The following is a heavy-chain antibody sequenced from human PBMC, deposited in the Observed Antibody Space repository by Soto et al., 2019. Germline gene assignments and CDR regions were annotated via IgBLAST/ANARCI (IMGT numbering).Heavy chain of an antibody. Sequence: QVQLVESGGGVVQPGRSPRLSCAASGFTFSSYGMHWVRQAPGKGLEWVAVISYDGSNKYYADSVKGRFTISRDNSKNTLYLQMNSLRAEDTAVYYCAKDRGYSYGYISYWGQGTLVTVSS. J-gene: IGHJ4*02. D-gene: IGHD5-18*01. CDR2: ISYDGSNK. V-gene: IGHV3-30*18. CDR1: GFTFSSYG. CDR3: AKDRGYSYGYISY.